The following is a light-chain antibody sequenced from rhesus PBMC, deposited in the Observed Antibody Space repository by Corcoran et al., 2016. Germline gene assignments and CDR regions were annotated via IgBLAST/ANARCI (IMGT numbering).Light chain of an antibody. V-gene: IGKV2-78*01. CDR3: EHTLQTPFT. J-gene: IGKJ3*01. CDR2: EVS. Sequence: DIVMTQTPLSLSVTPGEPASISCRSSQSLLYSNGYTYWHWNLQKPVQSPQLLLYEVSNRASGVPDRFSGIGSGTDFTLKISRVEAEDVGVYYCEHTLQTPFTFGPGTKLDIK. CDR1: QSLLYSNGYTY.